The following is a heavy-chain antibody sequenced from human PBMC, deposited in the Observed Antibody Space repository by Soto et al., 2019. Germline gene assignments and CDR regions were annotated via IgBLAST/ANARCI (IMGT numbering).Heavy chain of an antibody. CDR2: TYYRSKWYH. CDR1: GDSVSSNSAA. V-gene: IGHV6-1*01. J-gene: IGHJ4*02. Sequence: SRTLALTCAISGDSVSSNSAAWNWIRQSPSRGLEWLGRTYYRSKWYHGYAVSVKSRITINPDTSKNQFSLTMTDMDPADTGTYYCARAYNWNYMWGQGILVTVSS. D-gene: IGHD1-7*01. CDR3: ARAYNWNYM.